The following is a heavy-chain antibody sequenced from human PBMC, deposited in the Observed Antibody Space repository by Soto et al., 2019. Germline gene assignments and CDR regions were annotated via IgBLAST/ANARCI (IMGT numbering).Heavy chain of an antibody. CDR1: GYTFTDYY. V-gene: IGHV1-2*02. CDR2: INPTGGGT. J-gene: IGHJ6*02. D-gene: IGHD3-22*01. CDR3: ARSFSSRYYYFNYAVDV. Sequence: GASVKVSCKASGYTFTDYYIHWVRQAPGQGLEWMGWINPTGGGTNYAQKFRGRVTMTRDTSISTAYLELSRLTSDDTAVFYCARSFSSRYYYFNYAVDVWGQGTTVTVSS.